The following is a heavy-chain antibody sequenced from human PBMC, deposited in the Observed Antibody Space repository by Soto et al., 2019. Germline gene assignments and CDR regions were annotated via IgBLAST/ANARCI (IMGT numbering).Heavy chain of an antibody. Sequence: GESLKISCKGSGYSFTSYWISWVRQMPGKGLEWMGRIDPSDSYTNYSPPFQGHVTISADKSISTAYLQWSSLKASDTAMYYCARWDWNYVGADGMDVWGQGTTVTVSS. CDR2: IDPSDSYT. D-gene: IGHD1-7*01. V-gene: IGHV5-10-1*01. CDR3: ARWDWNYVGADGMDV. CDR1: GYSFTSYW. J-gene: IGHJ6*02.